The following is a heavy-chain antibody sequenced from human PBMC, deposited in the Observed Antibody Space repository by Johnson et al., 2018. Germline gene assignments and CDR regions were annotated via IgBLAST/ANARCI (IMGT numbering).Heavy chain of an antibody. V-gene: IGHV3-64*02. Sequence: VQLVESGEGLVQPGGSLRLSCAASGFTFSNYAMHWVRQAPGKGLEYVSAISSNGGSTYYADSVKGRFTISSDNSKHTLYLQMGSLRAEDMAVYYGARGGYCSGGSCYSFVAFDIWGQGTMVTVSS. CDR3: ARGGYCSGGSCYSFVAFDI. D-gene: IGHD2-15*01. CDR1: GFTFSNYA. J-gene: IGHJ3*02. CDR2: ISSNGGST.